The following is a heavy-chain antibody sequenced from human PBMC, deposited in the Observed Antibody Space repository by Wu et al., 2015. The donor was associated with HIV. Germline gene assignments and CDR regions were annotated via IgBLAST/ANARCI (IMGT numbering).Heavy chain of an antibody. CDR3: ARDRKIQLWLLHWFRPR. D-gene: IGHD5-18*01. V-gene: IGHV1-18*01. J-gene: IGHJ4*02. CDR1: GYSFMNYG. CDR2: ISHYNGNI. Sequence: QVQLVQSGAEVKEPGASVKISCKASGYSFMNYGISWVRQAPGQGPEWMGWISHYNGNIKYSQKLQGRVSLTADPSTTTAYMELRSLRSDDTAVYYCARDRKIQLWLLHWFRPRGDQGTLVHRLL.